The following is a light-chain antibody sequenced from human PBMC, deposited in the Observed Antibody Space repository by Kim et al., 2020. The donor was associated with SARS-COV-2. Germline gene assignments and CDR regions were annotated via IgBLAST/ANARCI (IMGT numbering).Light chain of an antibody. CDR2: AAS. CDR1: PGIGNH. CDR3: LQDYSYPRT. J-gene: IGKJ1*01. Sequence: ATVEDRVTIACRASPGIGNHLGCYQQKPGKAPELLFYAASSLQSGVPSRFSGSGSVTHITLSISSLQPENFATYYCLQDYSYPRTFGQRTKMDIK. V-gene: IGKV1-6*01.